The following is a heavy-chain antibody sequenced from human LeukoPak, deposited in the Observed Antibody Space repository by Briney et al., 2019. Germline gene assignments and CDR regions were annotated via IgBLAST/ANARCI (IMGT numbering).Heavy chain of an antibody. CDR2: ISSSSSYI. V-gene: IGHV3-21*01. CDR1: GFTFSSYS. CDR3: ASRGYCSSTSCYTPYFDY. J-gene: IGHJ4*02. D-gene: IGHD2-2*02. Sequence: GGSLRLSCAASGFTFSSYSMNWVRQAPGKGLEWVSSISSSSSYIYYADSVKGRFTISRDNAKNLLYLQMNSLRAEDTAVYYCASRGYCSSTSCYTPYFDYWGQGTLVTVSS.